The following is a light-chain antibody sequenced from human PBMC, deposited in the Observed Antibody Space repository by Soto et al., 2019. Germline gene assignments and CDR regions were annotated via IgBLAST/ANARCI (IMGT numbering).Light chain of an antibody. V-gene: IGLV1-40*01. CDR3: QSYDRSLRTYV. J-gene: IGLJ1*01. Sequence: QSVLTQPPSVSGAPGQRVTISCSGSSSNIGAGYDVNWYRQLQGTAPKLLFYGHSDRPSGVPDRFSGTKSGTSASLAITGLQGEDAADYFCQSYDRSLRTYVFGTATKITVI. CDR2: GHS. CDR1: SSNIGAGYD.